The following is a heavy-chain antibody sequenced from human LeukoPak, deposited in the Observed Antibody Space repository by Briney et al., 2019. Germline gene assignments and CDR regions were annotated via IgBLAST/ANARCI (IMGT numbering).Heavy chain of an antibody. D-gene: IGHD2-8*02. CDR1: GGSISSSPYC. CDR3: ARRAYGTGFDY. CDR2: IYFSGST. Sequence: SETLSLTCTVSGGSISSSPYCWSWIRQPPGKGLEWIGTIYFSGSTFYHPSLEGRVSISANRSKNQFSLKLASVTAADKAVYYCARRAYGTGFDYWGQGTVVTVSS. J-gene: IGHJ4*02. V-gene: IGHV4-39*01.